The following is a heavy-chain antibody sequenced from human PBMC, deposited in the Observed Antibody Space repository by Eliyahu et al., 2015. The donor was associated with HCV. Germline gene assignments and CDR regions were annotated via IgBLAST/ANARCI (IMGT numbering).Heavy chain of an antibody. CDR3: ARDRSNWGVACFDY. J-gene: IGHJ4*02. CDR2: TYYRSEWYS. V-gene: IGHV6-1*01. D-gene: IGHD7-27*01. Sequence: QVQLQQSGPGLVKPSQTLSLTCAISGDSVSSNTAAWTWIRLSPSRGLEWLGRTYYRSEWYSDYAVSVKSRITINPDTSKNQFSLQLNSVTPEDTAVYYCARDRSNWGVACFDYWGQGTLVTVSS. CDR1: GDSVSSNTAA.